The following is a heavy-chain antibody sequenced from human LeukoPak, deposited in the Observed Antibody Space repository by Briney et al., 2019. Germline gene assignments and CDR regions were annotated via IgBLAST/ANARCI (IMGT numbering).Heavy chain of an antibody. CDR1: GGSISSGGYY. D-gene: IGHD3-16*01. Sequence: SQTLSLTCTVSGGSISSGGYYWSWIRQHPGKGLEWIGYIYYSGSTYYNPSLKGRVTISVDTSKNQFSLKLSSVTAADTAVYYCARDGGRAFDIWGQGTMVTVSS. CDR2: IYYSGST. V-gene: IGHV4-31*03. CDR3: ARDGGRAFDI. J-gene: IGHJ3*02.